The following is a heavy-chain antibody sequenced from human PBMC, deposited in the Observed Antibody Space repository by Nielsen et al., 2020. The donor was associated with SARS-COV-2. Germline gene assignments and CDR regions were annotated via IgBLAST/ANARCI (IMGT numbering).Heavy chain of an antibody. D-gene: IGHD5-18*01. V-gene: IGHV1-18*01. J-gene: IGHJ6*02. CDR1: GYTFTSYG. Sequence: SVNVSRQASGYTFTSYGISWLRQPPGQGLEWMGWISAYNGNTNYAQKLQGRVTMTTDTSTSTAYMELRSLRSDDTAVYYCARDGGRGYSYGYSYYGMDVWGQGTTVTVSS. CDR2: ISAYNGNT. CDR3: ARDGGRGYSYGYSYYGMDV.